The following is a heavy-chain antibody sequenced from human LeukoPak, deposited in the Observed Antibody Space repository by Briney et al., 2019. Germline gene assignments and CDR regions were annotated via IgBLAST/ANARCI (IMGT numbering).Heavy chain of an antibody. CDR2: INPNSGGT. D-gene: IGHD3-10*01. CDR1: GYTFTGYY. CDR3: AREKPGSHFDY. J-gene: IGHJ4*02. V-gene: IGHV1-2*02. Sequence: GASVKVSCKASGYTFTGYYIHWVRQAPGQGLEWMGWINPNSGGTNYAQKFQGRVTMTRDTSTSTVYMELSSLRSEDTAVYYCAREKPGSHFDYWGQGTLVTVSS.